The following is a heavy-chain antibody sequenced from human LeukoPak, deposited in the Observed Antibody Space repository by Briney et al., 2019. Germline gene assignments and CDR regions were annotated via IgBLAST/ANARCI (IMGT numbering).Heavy chain of an antibody. CDR1: GYTFTSYS. Sequence: ASVKISCKASGYTFTSYSISWVRQAPGQGVEWMGWISAYNGNTNYAQKLQGRVTMTTDTSTSTAYMELRSLRSDDTAVYYCARVTRDWFDPWGQGTLGTVSS. CDR3: ARVTRDWFDP. J-gene: IGHJ5*02. D-gene: IGHD2-21*02. CDR2: ISAYNGNT. V-gene: IGHV1-18*01.